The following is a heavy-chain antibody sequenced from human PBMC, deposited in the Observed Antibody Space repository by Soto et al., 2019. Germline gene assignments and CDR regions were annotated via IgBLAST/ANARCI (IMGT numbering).Heavy chain of an antibody. CDR2: ISGSGGST. D-gene: IGHD6-19*01. Sequence: GGSLRLSCAASGFTFSSYAMSWVRQAPGKGLEWVSAISGSGGSTYYADSVKGRFTISRDNSKNTLYLQMNSLRAEDTAVYYCAKPPITRGGWYGSFDYWGQGTLVTVSS. J-gene: IGHJ4*02. CDR3: AKPPITRGGWYGSFDY. V-gene: IGHV3-23*01. CDR1: GFTFSSYA.